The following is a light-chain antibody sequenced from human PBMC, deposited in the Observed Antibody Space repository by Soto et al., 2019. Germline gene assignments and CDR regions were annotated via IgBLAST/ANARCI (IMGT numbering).Light chain of an antibody. V-gene: IGKV3-15*01. CDR1: QSVSSN. Sequence: EIMMTQSPATLSVSPGERATLSCRASQSVSSNLAWYQQKPGQAPRLLIYGASTRATGIPARFSGSGSGTEFTLTISSLQSEDFALYYCQQYNNWPLLITFGQGTRLEIK. J-gene: IGKJ5*01. CDR3: QQYNNWPLLIT. CDR2: GAS.